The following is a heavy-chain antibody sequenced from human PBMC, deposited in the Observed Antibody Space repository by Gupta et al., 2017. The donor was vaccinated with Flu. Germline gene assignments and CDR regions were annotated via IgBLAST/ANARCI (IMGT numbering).Heavy chain of an antibody. V-gene: IGHV3-7*03. Sequence: EVQLLESEGGLVQPGGSLTVSCVVSGDTFAGYWMTWVRQAPGKGLEWVANIKEDGVEKYYVDSVKGRFTVSRDDAKSSLYLQMNSLRVEDTAFYYCVRGRFCSSTGCSHFDYWGQGTLVTVSP. CDR3: VRGRFCSSTGCSHFDY. J-gene: IGHJ4*02. CDR2: IKEDGVEK. D-gene: IGHD2-2*01. CDR1: GDTFAGYW.